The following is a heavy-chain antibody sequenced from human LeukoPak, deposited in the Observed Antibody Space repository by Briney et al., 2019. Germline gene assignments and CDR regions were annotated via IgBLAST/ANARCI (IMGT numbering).Heavy chain of an antibody. D-gene: IGHD1-7*01. V-gene: IGHV1-2*02. CDR3: ARTLRKSNWNYGY. J-gene: IGHJ4*02. Sequence: ASVKVSCKASGYTFTNYYMHWVRQAPREVLEWMGWINPNSGGTNYAQKFQGRVTMTRDTSISTAYMELSRLRSDDTAVYYCARTLRKSNWNYGYWGQGTLVTVSS. CDR1: GYTFTNYY. CDR2: INPNSGGT.